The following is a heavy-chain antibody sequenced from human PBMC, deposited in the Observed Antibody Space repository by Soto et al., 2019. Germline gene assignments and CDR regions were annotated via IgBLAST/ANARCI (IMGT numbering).Heavy chain of an antibody. V-gene: IGHV4-31*03. J-gene: IGHJ6*02. CDR1: GGSISSGGYY. CDR2: IYYSGST. Sequence: PSETLSLTCTVSGGSISSGGYYWSWIRQHPGKGLEWIGYIYYSGSTYYNPSLKSRVTISVDTSKNQFSLKLSSVTAADTAVYYCSSNVVTTYVWNYYYYGMDVWGQGTTVTVSS. D-gene: IGHD2-21*02. CDR3: SSNVVTTYVWNYYYYGMDV.